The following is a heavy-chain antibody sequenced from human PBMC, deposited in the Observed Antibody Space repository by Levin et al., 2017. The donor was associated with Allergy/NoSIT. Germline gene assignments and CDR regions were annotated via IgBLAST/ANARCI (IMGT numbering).Heavy chain of an antibody. V-gene: IGHV4-34*01. CDR3: ARSQQSDYDDASGFYYVFDH. Sequence: PSETLSLTCAVYGGSVSGYYWSWIRQPPGKGLEWIGEINHSGSTNYNPSIKSRVTMSIDTSTDQFSLRLSSVTAADTAVDYCARSQQSDYDDASGFYYVFDHWGQGTLVTISS. J-gene: IGHJ4*02. D-gene: IGHD3-22*01. CDR2: INHSGST. CDR1: GGSVSGYY.